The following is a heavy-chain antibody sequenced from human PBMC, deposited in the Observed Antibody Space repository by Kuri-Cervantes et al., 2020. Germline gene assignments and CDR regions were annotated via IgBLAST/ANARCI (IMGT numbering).Heavy chain of an antibody. CDR1: GFTFGNYA. CDR3: AKGEWFDP. D-gene: IGHD3-16*01. V-gene: IGHV3-23*01. Sequence: LKISCAASGFTFGNYAMSWVRQAPGKGLEWVSAIGNSGGSTYYADSVKGRFTISRDNSKNTLYLQMNSLRAEDTAAYYCAKGEWFDPWGQGTLVTVSS. J-gene: IGHJ5*02. CDR2: IGNSGGST.